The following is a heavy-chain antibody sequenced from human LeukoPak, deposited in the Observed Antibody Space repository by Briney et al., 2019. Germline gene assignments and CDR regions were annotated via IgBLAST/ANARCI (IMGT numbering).Heavy chain of an antibody. CDR1: GGTFISYA. J-gene: IGHJ6*02. V-gene: IGHV1-69*01. D-gene: IGHD7-27*01. CDR2: IIPIFGTA. Sequence: SVKVSCKASGGTFISYAISWVRQAPGQGLEWMGGIIPIFGTANYAQKFQGRVTITADESTSTAYMELSSLRSEDTAVYYCARDGAGDPGYYYYGMDVWGQGTTVTVSS. CDR3: ARDGAGDPGYYYYGMDV.